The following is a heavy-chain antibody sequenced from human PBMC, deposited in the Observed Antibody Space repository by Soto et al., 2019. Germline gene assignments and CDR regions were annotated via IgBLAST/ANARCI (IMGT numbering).Heavy chain of an antibody. Sequence: GASVKVSCKASGGTFSSYTISWVRQAPGQGLEWMGRIIPILGIANYAQKFQGRVTITADTSKNQFSLQLNSVTPEDTAVYYCARDTGTDSDGLYYYGMDVWGQGTTVTVSS. J-gene: IGHJ6*02. D-gene: IGHD1-1*01. V-gene: IGHV1-69*04. CDR1: GGTFSSYT. CDR2: IIPILGIA. CDR3: ARDTGTDSDGLYYYGMDV.